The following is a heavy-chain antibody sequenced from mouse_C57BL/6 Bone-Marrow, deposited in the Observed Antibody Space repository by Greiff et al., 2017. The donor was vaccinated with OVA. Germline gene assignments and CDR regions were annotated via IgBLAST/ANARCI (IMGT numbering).Heavy chain of an antibody. J-gene: IGHJ2*01. V-gene: IGHV1-82*01. CDR2: IYPGDGDT. D-gene: IGHD2-4*01. Sequence: QVQLKESGPELVKPGASVKISCKASGYAFSSSWMNWVKQMPGKGLEWIGRIYPGDGDTNYNGKFKGKATLTADKSSGTAYMQLSRLTSEDSAVYFGARHYRDYDDGYYFDYWGQGTTLTVSS. CDR1: GYAFSSSW. CDR3: ARHYRDYDDGYYFDY.